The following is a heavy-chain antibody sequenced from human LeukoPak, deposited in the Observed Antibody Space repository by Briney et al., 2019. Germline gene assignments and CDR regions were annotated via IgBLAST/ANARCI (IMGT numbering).Heavy chain of an antibody. V-gene: IGHV1-8*01. D-gene: IGHD3-10*01. J-gene: IGHJ6*03. CDR2: MNPNSGNT. CDR3: ARIGGTDRLLWFGEPHYYMDV. Sequence: ASVKVSCKASGYTFTSYDINWVRQATGQGLEWMGWMNPNSGNTGYAQKFQGRVTMTRNTSTSTAYMELSSLRSEDTAVYYCARIGGTDRLLWFGEPHYYMDVWGKGTTVTISS. CDR1: GYTFTSYD.